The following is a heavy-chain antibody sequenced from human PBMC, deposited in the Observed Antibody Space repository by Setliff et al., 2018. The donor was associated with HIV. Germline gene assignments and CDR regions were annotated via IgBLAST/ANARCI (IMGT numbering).Heavy chain of an antibody. D-gene: IGHD1-1*01. Sequence: LRLSCAASGFTFSSYAMHWVRQAPGKGLEWVAVISYDGSNKYYADSVKGRFTISSDNAKNSLYLQMNSLRLEDTAVYYCARGQIGYGEYWGQGTLVTVSS. CDR1: GFTFSSYA. V-gene: IGHV3-30-3*01. J-gene: IGHJ4*02. CDR3: ARGQIGYGEY. CDR2: ISYDGSNK.